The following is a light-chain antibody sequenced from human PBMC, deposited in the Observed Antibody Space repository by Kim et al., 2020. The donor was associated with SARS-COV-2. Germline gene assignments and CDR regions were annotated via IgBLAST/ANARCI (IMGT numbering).Light chain of an antibody. V-gene: IGKV1-16*01. Sequence: EYVGDRVTITWRASQDISHFLAWFQHKPGEAPQSLIYAASNLQSGVPSRFSGSGSGTDFTLIISSLQPEDFATYYCQQYKTYPITFGQGTRLEIK. CDR3: QQYKTYPIT. CDR1: QDISHF. CDR2: AAS. J-gene: IGKJ5*01.